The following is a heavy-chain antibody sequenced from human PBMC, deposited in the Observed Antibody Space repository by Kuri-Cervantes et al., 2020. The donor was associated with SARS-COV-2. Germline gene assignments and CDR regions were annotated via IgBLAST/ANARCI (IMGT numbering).Heavy chain of an antibody. Sequence: GGSLRPSCAASGFTFSSYSMNWVRQAPGKGLEWVSYISSSSSTIYYADSVKGRFTISRDNAKNSLYLQMNSLRDEDTAVYYCARGSEAGYYYFDYWGQGTLVTVSS. CDR3: ARGSEAGYYYFDY. J-gene: IGHJ4*02. D-gene: IGHD3-9*01. V-gene: IGHV3-48*02. CDR1: GFTFSSYS. CDR2: ISSSSSTI.